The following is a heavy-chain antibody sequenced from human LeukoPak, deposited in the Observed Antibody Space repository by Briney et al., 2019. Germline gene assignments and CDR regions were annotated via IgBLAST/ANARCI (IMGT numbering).Heavy chain of an antibody. CDR1: GFPFIEYS. CDR3: ARGRYYYDH. J-gene: IGHJ4*02. CDR2: ISGSGGST. D-gene: IGHD1-14*01. Sequence: GGSLRLSCTASGFPFIEYSMNWVRQAPGKGLEWVSAISGSGGSTYYADSVKGRFTISRDNAKNSLYLQMNSLRAEDTAVYYCARGRYYYDHWGQGTLVTVSS. V-gene: IGHV3-21*01.